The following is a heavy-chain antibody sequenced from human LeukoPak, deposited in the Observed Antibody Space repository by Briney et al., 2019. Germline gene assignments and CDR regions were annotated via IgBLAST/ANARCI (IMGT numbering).Heavy chain of an antibody. J-gene: IGHJ6*02. V-gene: IGHV3-9*01. CDR1: GFTFDDYA. CDR3: VKAMINYYFGMDV. Sequence: PGGSLRLSCTTSGFTFDDYAMHWVRQAPGKGLEWDSGITWNSGNIAYADSVKGRFIISRDNARNSLYLQMNSLRPEDTALYYCVKAMINYYFGMDVWGQGTPVTVSS. D-gene: IGHD3-16*01. CDR2: ITWNSGNI.